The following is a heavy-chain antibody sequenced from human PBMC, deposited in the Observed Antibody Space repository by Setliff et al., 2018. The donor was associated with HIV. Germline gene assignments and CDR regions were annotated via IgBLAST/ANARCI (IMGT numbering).Heavy chain of an antibody. Sequence: AASVKVSCKTSGRSFSSYAVSWVRQAPGQGLEWMGGIIPIFGTTNYAQKFQGRVTITADESASTVYMELSSLRSEDTALYYCARDGLLVAGIRFDYWGQGTLVTVSS. CDR2: IIPIFGTT. V-gene: IGHV1-69*13. CDR1: GRSFSSYA. CDR3: ARDGLLVAGIRFDY. D-gene: IGHD6-19*01. J-gene: IGHJ4*01.